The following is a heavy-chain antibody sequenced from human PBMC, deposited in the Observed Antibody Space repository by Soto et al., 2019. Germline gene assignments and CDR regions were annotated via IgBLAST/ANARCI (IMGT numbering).Heavy chain of an antibody. J-gene: IGHJ6*02. D-gene: IGHD6-19*01. CDR1: GFTFSSYS. CDR3: ARDLIRWLVRYYYYGMDV. Sequence: GGSLRLSCAASGFTFSSYSMNWVRQAPGKGLEWVSSISSSSSYIYYADSVKGRFTISRDNAKNSLYLQMNSLRAEDTAVYYCARDLIRWLVRYYYYGMDVWGQGTTVTVSS. CDR2: ISSSSSYI. V-gene: IGHV3-21*01.